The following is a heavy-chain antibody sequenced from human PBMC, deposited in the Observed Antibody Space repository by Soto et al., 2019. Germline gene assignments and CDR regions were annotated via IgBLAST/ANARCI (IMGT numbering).Heavy chain of an antibody. D-gene: IGHD5-12*01. Sequence: QVRLVESGGGVVRPGGSLRLSCAASGFTITKCAIHWIRQAQGKGLEWVGVVGSDGTHRYYADSVRGRFTISRDPSENTVFLQMDSPTTEDTALYYCARDYIVDSPDYFDTWGQGTLVTVSS. CDR3: ARDYIVDSPDYFDT. CDR1: GFTITKCA. CDR2: VGSDGTHR. V-gene: IGHV3-30*01. J-gene: IGHJ4*02.